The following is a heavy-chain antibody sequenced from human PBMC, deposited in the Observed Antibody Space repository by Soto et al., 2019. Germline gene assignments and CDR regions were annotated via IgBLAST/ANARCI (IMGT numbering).Heavy chain of an antibody. V-gene: IGHV4-4*02. CDR1: GGSISSSNW. Sequence: SETLSLTCAVSGGSISSSNWWSWVRQPPGKGLEWIGEIYHSGSTNYNPSLKSRVTISVDKSKNQFSLKLSSVTAADTAVYYCASSTAGVALSWFDPWGQATLVTVSS. CDR3: ASSTAGVALSWFDP. J-gene: IGHJ5*02. D-gene: IGHD3-10*01. CDR2: IYHSGST.